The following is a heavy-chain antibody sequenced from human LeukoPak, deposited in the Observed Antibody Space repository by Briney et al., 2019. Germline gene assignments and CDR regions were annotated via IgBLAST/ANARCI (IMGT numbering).Heavy chain of an antibody. CDR3: ARDVGVHFYGDPTPGWFGP. CDR2: IIPIFGTA. CDR1: GGTFSSYA. J-gene: IGHJ5*02. D-gene: IGHD4-17*01. V-gene: IGHV1-69*01. Sequence: ASVKVSCKASGGTFSSYAISWVRQAPGQGLEWMGGIIPIFGTANYAQKFQGRVTITADESTSTAYMELSSLRSEDTAVYYCARDVGVHFYGDPTPGWFGPWGQGTLVTVSS.